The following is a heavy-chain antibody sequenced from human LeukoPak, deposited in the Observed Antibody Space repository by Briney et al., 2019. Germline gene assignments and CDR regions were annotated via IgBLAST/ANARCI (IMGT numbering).Heavy chain of an antibody. Sequence: GGSLRLSCAASVFTFSSYSMNWVRQAPGKGLEWVSYISSSSSTIYYADSVKGRFTVSRDNAKNSLYLQMNSLRAEDTAVYYCARGGPTVVTLDAFDIWGQGTMVTVSS. CDR2: ISSSSSTI. D-gene: IGHD4-23*01. CDR1: VFTFSSYS. V-gene: IGHV3-48*01. J-gene: IGHJ3*02. CDR3: ARGGPTVVTLDAFDI.